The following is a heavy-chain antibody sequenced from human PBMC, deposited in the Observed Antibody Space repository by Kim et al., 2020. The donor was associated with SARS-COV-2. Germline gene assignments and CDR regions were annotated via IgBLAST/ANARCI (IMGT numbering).Heavy chain of an antibody. V-gene: IGHV4-31*03. CDR1: GGSISSGGYY. CDR2: IYYSGST. Sequence: SETLSLTCTVSGGSISSGGYYWSWIRQHPGKGLEWIGYIYYSGSTYYNPSLKSRVTISVDTSKNQFSLKLSSVTAADTAVYYCATAPSGDSSGYYPGYFQHWGQGTLVTVSS. D-gene: IGHD3-22*01. CDR3: ATAPSGDSSGYYPGYFQH. J-gene: IGHJ1*01.